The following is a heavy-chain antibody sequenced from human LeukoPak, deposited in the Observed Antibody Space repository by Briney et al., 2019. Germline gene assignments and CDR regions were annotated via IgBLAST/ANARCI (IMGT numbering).Heavy chain of an antibody. CDR2: IYYNGNT. J-gene: IGHJ5*02. CDR1: GGSISRDDYY. Sequence: SETLSLTCTVSGGSISRDDYYWSWIRRHPGKGLEWIGYIYYNGNTYYNPSLKSRVTISIDTSKNQFSLKLRSVTAADTAFYYCARAPTVVVVAATSAWFDPWGQGALVTVPS. V-gene: IGHV4-31*03. D-gene: IGHD2-15*01. CDR3: ARAPTVVVVAATSAWFDP.